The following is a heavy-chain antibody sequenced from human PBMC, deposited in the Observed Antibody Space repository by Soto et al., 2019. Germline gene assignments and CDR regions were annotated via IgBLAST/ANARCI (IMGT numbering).Heavy chain of an antibody. CDR3: ARHPSDFWFDP. V-gene: IGHV4-39*01. Sequence: PSETLCLTCTVAGAAISSSSYFWGWIRQPPGKGLEWIGSIYYSGSTYYNPSLKSRVMVSVDTSKNQFSLKLSSVTAADTAVYYCARHPSDFWFDPWGQGTLVTVSS. CDR2: IYYSGST. D-gene: IGHD2-21*02. J-gene: IGHJ5*02. CDR1: GAAISSSSYF.